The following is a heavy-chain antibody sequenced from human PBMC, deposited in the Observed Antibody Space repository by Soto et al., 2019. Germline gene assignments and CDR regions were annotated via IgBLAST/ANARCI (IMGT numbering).Heavy chain of an antibody. CDR2: ISYDGSNK. Sequence: GGSLRLSCAASGFTFSSYGMHWVRQAPGKGLEWVAVISYDGSNKYYADSVKGRFTISRDNSKNTLYLQMNSLRAEDTAVYYCAKDRAAADTQSLGLDYWGQGTLVTVSS. CDR3: AKDRAAADTQSLGLDY. V-gene: IGHV3-30*18. J-gene: IGHJ4*02. CDR1: GFTFSSYG. D-gene: IGHD6-13*01.